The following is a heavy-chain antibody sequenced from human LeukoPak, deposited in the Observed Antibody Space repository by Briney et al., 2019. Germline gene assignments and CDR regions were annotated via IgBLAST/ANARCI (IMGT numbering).Heavy chain of an antibody. Sequence: ASVKVSCKASGYTFTSYGISWVRQAPGQGLEWMGWINPNSGGTNYAQKFQGRVTMTRDTSISTAYMELSRLRSDDTAVYYCARGSWYYDSSGYYYFDYWGQGTLVTVSS. CDR2: INPNSGGT. CDR3: ARGSWYYDSSGYYYFDY. J-gene: IGHJ4*02. D-gene: IGHD3-22*01. CDR1: GYTFTSYG. V-gene: IGHV1-2*02.